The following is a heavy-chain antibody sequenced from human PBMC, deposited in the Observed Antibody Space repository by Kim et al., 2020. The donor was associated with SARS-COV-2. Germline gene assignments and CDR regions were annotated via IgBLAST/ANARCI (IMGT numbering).Heavy chain of an antibody. J-gene: IGHJ4*02. CDR2: IYHSGST. Sequence: SETLSLTCTVSGYSISSGYYWGWIRQPPGKGLEWIGSIYHSGSTYYNPSLKSRVTISVDTSKNQFSLKLSSVTAADTAVYYCARGDDRTTFDYWGQGTLV. CDR3: ARGDDRTTFDY. CDR1: GYSISSGYY. D-gene: IGHD3-22*01. V-gene: IGHV4-38-2*02.